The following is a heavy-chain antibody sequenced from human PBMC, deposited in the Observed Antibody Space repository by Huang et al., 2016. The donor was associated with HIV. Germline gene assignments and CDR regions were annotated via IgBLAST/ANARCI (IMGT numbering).Heavy chain of an antibody. CDR3: ARLPTPSYYDTWSLSPVEEDFFYFNLDL. CDR2: IKTGGPS. CDR1: GASFSSYF. Sequence: QVRLEQWGEGSLRPSETLSLTCAVYGASFSSYFWSWIRQSPDKRLEWIGEIKTGGPSNYNPSFKGGVVMSVDTAKNQFSLTLRAMSAADAAVDYCARLPTPSYYDTWSLSPVEEDFFYFNLDLWGRGTPVTVS. V-gene: IGHV4-34*02. J-gene: IGHJ6*02. D-gene: IGHD3-16*01.